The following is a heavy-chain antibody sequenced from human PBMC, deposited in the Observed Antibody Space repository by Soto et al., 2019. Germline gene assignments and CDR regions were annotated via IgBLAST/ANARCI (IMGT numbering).Heavy chain of an antibody. Sequence: LRLSCVVYGFPFNNYGINWVRQAPGKGLEWVSTVSKSDYTYYSDLVKGRFTISRDNAKNTVSLQMNTLRAEDTAVYFCAREDSIIIPAVSDFWGQGTLVTVSS. CDR3: AREDSIIIPAVSDF. J-gene: IGHJ4*02. V-gene: IGHV3-21*04. CDR1: GFPFNNYG. D-gene: IGHD2-2*01. CDR2: VSKSDYT.